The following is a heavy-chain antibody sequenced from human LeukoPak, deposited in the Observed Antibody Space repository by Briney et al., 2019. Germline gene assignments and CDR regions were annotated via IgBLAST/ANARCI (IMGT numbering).Heavy chain of an antibody. CDR1: GYSFTGSY. D-gene: IGHD6-6*01. V-gene: IGHV1-2*02. CDR3: VRSAPSSPLDY. J-gene: IGHJ4*02. CDR2: INPNRGDT. Sequence: ASVKVSCKTSGYSFTGSYINWVRQAPGQGLERMGWINPNRGDTNYAQKFQGRVTMSRDTYLSTAYMDLSRLTSDDTAVYFCVRSAPSSPLDYWGQGTLVTVSS.